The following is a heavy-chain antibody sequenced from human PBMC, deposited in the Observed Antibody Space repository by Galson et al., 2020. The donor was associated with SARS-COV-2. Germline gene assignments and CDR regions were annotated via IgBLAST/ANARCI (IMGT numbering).Heavy chain of an antibody. CDR1: GGSITTTTHY. CDR2: ISYTGRT. J-gene: IGHJ5*02. D-gene: IGHD2-15*01. Sequence: ASETLSLTCTVSGGSITTTTHYWAWIRQSPEKGLEWIGSISYTGRTYDNPPLKSRVTISVDTSTNQFSLKLSSVTAADTAVYYCARDGCGFGCGYSEGFGPWGQGTLVTVSS. V-gene: IGHV4-39*07. CDR3: ARDGCGFGCGYSEGFGP.